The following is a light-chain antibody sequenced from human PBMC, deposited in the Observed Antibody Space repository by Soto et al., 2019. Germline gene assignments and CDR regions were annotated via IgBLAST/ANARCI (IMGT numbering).Light chain of an antibody. J-gene: IGLJ1*01. CDR3: GTWDSSLSVFV. Sequence: QSVLTQPPSVSAAPGQKVTFSCSGSSSNIGKNYVSWYQQVPGTAPKLLIYEDNKRRSGIPDRFSGSKSGTSATLGITGLQTGDEADYYCGTWDSSLSVFVFGTGTKGTVL. CDR2: EDN. V-gene: IGLV1-51*02. CDR1: SSNIGKNY.